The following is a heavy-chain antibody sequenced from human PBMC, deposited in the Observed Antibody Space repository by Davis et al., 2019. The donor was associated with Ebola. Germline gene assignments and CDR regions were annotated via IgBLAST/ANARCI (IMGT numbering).Heavy chain of an antibody. V-gene: IGHV3-9*01. CDR1: GFTFDDYA. CDR3: AKEGRYFDWFQGGFDY. J-gene: IGHJ4*02. CDR2: ISWNSGSI. Sequence: SLKISCAASGFTFDDYAMHWVRQAPGKGLEWVSGISWNSGSIGYADSVKGRFTISRDNAKNSLYLQMNSLRAEDTALYYCAKEGRYFDWFQGGFDYWGQGTLVTVSS. D-gene: IGHD3-9*01.